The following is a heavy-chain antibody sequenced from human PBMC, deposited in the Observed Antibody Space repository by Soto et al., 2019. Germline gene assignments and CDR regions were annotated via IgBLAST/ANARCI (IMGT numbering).Heavy chain of an antibody. CDR1: GYSFTDYH. CDR2: INPKSGGT. D-gene: IGHD2-8*01. CDR3: ARGDSTDCSNGVCSFFYNHDMDV. V-gene: IGHV1-2*04. Sequence: ASVKVSCKASGYSFTDYHIHWVRQAPGQGLEWLGRINPKSGGTSTAQKFQGWVTMTTDTSISTASMELTRLTSDDTAIYYCARGDSTDCSNGVCSFFYNHDMDVWGQGTTVPVSS. J-gene: IGHJ6*02.